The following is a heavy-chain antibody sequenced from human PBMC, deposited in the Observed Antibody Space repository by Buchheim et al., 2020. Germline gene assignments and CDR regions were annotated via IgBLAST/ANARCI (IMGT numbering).Heavy chain of an antibody. D-gene: IGHD6-19*01. Sequence: QVQLQQWGAGLLKPSETLSLTCAVYGGSFSGYYWSWIRQPPGKGLEWIGEINHSGSTNYNPSLKSRVTISVDTSKNQFSLKLSSVTAADTAVYYCARGESLVSRSSGWYPSYYYYGMDVWGQGTT. CDR3: ARGESLVSRSSGWYPSYYYYGMDV. CDR2: INHSGST. CDR1: GGSFSGYY. V-gene: IGHV4-34*01. J-gene: IGHJ6*02.